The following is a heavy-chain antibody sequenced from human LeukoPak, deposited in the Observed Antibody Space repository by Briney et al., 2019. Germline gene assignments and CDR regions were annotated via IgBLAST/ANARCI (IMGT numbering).Heavy chain of an antibody. CDR2: ISSSSSYI. CDR3: ARDRGDYGDLWYFDY. CDR1: GFTFSSYS. Sequence: PGGSLRLSCAASGFTFSSYSMNWVRQAPGKGLEWVSSISSSSSYIYYADSVKGRFTISRDNAKNSLYLQMNSLRAEDTAVYYCARDRGDYGDLWYFDYWGQGTLVTVSS. J-gene: IGHJ4*02. D-gene: IGHD4-17*01. V-gene: IGHV3-21*01.